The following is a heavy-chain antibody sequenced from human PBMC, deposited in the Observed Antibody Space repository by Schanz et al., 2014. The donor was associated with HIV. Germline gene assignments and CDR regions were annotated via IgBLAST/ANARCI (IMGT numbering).Heavy chain of an antibody. J-gene: IGHJ4*02. CDR2: ISLSSGTK. Sequence: VQLVESGGGVVQPGRSLRLSCAASGFTFSSYGMHWVRQAPGKGLEWIAHISLSSGTKYNADSVKGRFTISRDNAKASVYLQMNSLRGEDTAVYYCAREKDLGYSSTLGFWGQGTLVTVSS. CDR1: GFTFSSYG. V-gene: IGHV3-48*01. D-gene: IGHD6-13*01. CDR3: AREKDLGYSSTLGF.